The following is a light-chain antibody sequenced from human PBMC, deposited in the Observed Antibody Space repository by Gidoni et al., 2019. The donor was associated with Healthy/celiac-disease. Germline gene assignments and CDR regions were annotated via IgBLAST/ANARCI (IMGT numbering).Light chain of an antibody. Sequence: ELALTQSPDTLSLSPGERATLSGRASQSVSSDLAWYQQKPGQAPRLLIYVASNRATGIPARFSGSGSGTDFTLTISSLEPEDFAVYYCQQRSNWPRITFGGGTKVEIK. CDR3: QQRSNWPRIT. V-gene: IGKV3-11*01. CDR2: VAS. J-gene: IGKJ4*01. CDR1: QSVSSD.